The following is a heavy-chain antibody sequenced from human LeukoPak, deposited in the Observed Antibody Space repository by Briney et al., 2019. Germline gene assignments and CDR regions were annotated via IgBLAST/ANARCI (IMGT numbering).Heavy chain of an antibody. CDR2: IRYDGSNK. D-gene: IGHD3-10*01. V-gene: IGHV3-30*02. Sequence: PGGSLRLSCAASGFTFSSYGMHWVRQAPGKGLEWVAFIRYDGSNKYYAGSVKGRFTISRDNSKNTLYLQMNSLRAEDTAVYYCAKVGDGSGSYSDYWGQGTLVTVSS. J-gene: IGHJ4*02. CDR3: AKVGDGSGSYSDY. CDR1: GFTFSSYG.